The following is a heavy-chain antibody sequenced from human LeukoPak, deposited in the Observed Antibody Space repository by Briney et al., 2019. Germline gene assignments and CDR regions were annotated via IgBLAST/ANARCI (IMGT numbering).Heavy chain of an antibody. D-gene: IGHD4-11*01. Sequence: ASVKVSCKASGGTFSSYAISWVRQAPGQGLEWMGGIISIFGTANYAQKFQGRVTITADKSTSTAYMELSSLRSEDTAVYYCARALTVTTEYYYYYYYMDVWGKGTAVTVSS. V-gene: IGHV1-69*06. CDR3: ARALTVTTEYYYYYYYMDV. J-gene: IGHJ6*03. CDR2: IISIFGTA. CDR1: GGTFSSYA.